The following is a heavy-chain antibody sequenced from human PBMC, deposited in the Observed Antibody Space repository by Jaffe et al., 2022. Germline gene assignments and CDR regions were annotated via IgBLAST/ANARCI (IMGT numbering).Heavy chain of an antibody. J-gene: IGHJ4*02. Sequence: QVQLVESGGGVVQPGGSLRLSCAASGFTFSSYGMHWVRQAPGKGLEWVAFIRYDGSNKYYADSVKGRFTISRDNSKNTLYLQMNSLRAEDTAVYYCAKDNRRYSSSWIDYWGQGTLVTVSS. CDR3: AKDNRRYSSSWIDY. V-gene: IGHV3-30*02. CDR2: IRYDGSNK. D-gene: IGHD6-13*01. CDR1: GFTFSSYG.